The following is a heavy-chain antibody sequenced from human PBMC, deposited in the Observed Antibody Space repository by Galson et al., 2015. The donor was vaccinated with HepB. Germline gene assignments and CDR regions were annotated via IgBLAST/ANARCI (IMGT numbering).Heavy chain of an antibody. J-gene: IGHJ6*02. Sequence: CAISGDSVSSNSAAWNWIRQSPSRGLEWLGRTYYRSKWYNDYAVSVKSRITINPDTSKNQFSLQLNSVTPEDTAVYYCARGASGSYSYYYYYGMDVWGQGTTVTVSS. CDR1: GDSVSSNSAA. D-gene: IGHD1-26*01. V-gene: IGHV6-1*01. CDR3: ARGASGSYSYYYYYGMDV. CDR2: TYYRSKWYN.